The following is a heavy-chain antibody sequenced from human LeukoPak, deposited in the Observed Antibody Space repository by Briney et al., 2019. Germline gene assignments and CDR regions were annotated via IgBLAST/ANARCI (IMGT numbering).Heavy chain of an antibody. CDR2: IYPGDSDT. V-gene: IGHV5-51*01. CDR3: ARPGYNWNYLGAFDI. J-gene: IGHJ3*02. CDR1: GYSFTGYW. Sequence: GESLQISCQGSGYSFTGYWIGWGRQLPGKGLEWMGIIYPGDSDTRYSPSFQGQVTISADKSISTAYLQWSSLKASDTAMYYCARPGYNWNYLGAFDIWGQGTMVTVSS. D-gene: IGHD1-7*01.